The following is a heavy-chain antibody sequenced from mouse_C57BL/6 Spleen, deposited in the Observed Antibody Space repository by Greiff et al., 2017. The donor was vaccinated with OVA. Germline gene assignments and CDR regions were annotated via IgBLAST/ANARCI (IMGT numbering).Heavy chain of an antibody. CDR1: GFTFSSYG. CDR3: APGGPRYAMDY. Sequence: EVKLEESGGDLVKPGGSLKLSCAASGFTFSSYGLSWVRQTPYKGLEWVATLSSGGSYTYYPDSVKGRFTISRDNAKNTLYLQMSSLKSEDTAMYDGAPGGPRYAMDYWGQGTSVTVSS. J-gene: IGHJ4*01. D-gene: IGHD3-3*01. CDR2: LSSGGSYT. V-gene: IGHV5-6*02.